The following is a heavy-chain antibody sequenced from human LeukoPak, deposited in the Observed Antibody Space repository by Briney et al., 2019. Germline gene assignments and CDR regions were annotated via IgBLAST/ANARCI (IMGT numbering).Heavy chain of an antibody. CDR2: IYYSGST. V-gene: IGHV4-31*11. CDR1: GGSISSSGYS. Sequence: PSETLSLTCAVSGGSISSSGYSWSWNRQHPGKGLEWIGYIYYSGSTYYNPSLKSRVTISVDTSKNQFSLKLSSVTAADTAVYYCARASSSWSEDYWGQGTLVTVSS. D-gene: IGHD6-13*01. CDR3: ARASSSWSEDY. J-gene: IGHJ4*02.